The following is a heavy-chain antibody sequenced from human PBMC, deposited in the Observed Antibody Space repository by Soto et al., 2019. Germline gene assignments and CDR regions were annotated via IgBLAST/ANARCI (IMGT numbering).Heavy chain of an antibody. Sequence: GGSLRLSCAASGFTFSIHGMHWVRQTPGKGLEWVAVISNDGNKKYYVESVEGRFSISRDNSKSIVYLQMNNVRIEDTAKYYCAKDKVPYYDFCSGQRWFDAWGQGTPVTVSS. CDR1: GFTFSIHG. CDR3: AKDKVPYYDFCSGQRWFDA. J-gene: IGHJ5*02. D-gene: IGHD3-3*01. CDR2: ISNDGNKK. V-gene: IGHV3-30*18.